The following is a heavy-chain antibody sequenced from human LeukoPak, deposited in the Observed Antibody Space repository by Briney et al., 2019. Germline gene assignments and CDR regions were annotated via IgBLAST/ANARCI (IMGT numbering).Heavy chain of an antibody. CDR2: INPRSGAT. D-gene: IGHD3-22*01. V-gene: IGHV1-2*02. Sequence: ASVKVSCKASGYTLTGFYIHWVRQVPGQALEWMGWINPRSGATNYAQTFQDRVTMTRDTSISTAYMQLSRLGFDDTAIYYCARRSVIAVITPTDDAFDIWGQGTMVTVSS. CDR3: ARRSVIAVITPTDDAFDI. CDR1: GYTLTGFY. J-gene: IGHJ3*02.